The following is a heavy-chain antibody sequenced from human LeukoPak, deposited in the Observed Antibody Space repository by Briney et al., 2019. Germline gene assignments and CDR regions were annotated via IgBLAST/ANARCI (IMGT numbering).Heavy chain of an antibody. V-gene: IGHV4-4*07. CDR1: GGSISGYH. CDR2: MYISGSA. D-gene: IGHD2-15*01. CDR3: ARDRGGTGYSFDN. Sequence: PSESLPLTCIVSGGSISGYHWSWSRQSAGKRLEWIGRMYISGSAYYNPSLKSRVTMSLDTSNHQFSLNLSSVTAADTAVYYCARDRGGTGYSFDNSGHGTLVTLSS. J-gene: IGHJ4*03.